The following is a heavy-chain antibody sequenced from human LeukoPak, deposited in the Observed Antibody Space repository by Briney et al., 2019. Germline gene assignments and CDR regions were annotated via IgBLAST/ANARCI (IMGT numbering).Heavy chain of an antibody. J-gene: IGHJ4*02. D-gene: IGHD3-3*01. CDR2: INTNTGNP. CDR1: GYTFTSYA. V-gene: IGHV7-4-1*02. CDR3: ASNDFWSGYYPLPLY. Sequence: ASVKVSCKASGYTFTSYAMNWVRQAPGQGLEWMGWINTNTGNPTYAQGFTGRFVFSLDTSVSTAYLQISSLKAEDTAVYYCASNDFWSGYYPLPLYWGQGTLVTVSS.